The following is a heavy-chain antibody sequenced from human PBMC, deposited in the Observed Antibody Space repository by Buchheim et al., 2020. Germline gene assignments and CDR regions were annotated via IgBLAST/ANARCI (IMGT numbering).Heavy chain of an antibody. D-gene: IGHD2-8*02. J-gene: IGHJ4*02. CDR1: GFTFHSYA. CDR3: ARDSQGPWLITGSTGGLDY. V-gene: IGHV3-23*01. CDR2: ISGGGSST. Sequence: EVQLLESGGGLVQPGGSLRFSCTASGFTFHSYAMTWVRQAPGKGLEWVSVISGGGSSTYYADSVKGRFTISRDNSKNTLYLQMNSLRAEDTAVYYCARDSQGPWLITGSTGGLDYWGQGTL.